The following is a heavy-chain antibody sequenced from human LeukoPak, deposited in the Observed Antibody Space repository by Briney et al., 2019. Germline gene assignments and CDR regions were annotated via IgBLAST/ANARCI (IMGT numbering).Heavy chain of an antibody. CDR3: AYSSSWRKFDY. CDR1: GFTVSINY. J-gene: IGHJ4*02. D-gene: IGHD6-13*01. CDR2: IYSGGST. Sequence: GGSLRLSSAASGFTVSINYMSRVRQAPWKGLEWVSVIYSGGSTYYADSVKGRFTISRDNSKNTLYLQMNSLRAEDTAVYYCAYSSSWRKFDYWGQGTLVTVSS. V-gene: IGHV3-66*01.